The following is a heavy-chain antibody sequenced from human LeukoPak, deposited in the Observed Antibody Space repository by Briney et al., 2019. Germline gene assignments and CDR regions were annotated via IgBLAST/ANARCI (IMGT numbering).Heavy chain of an antibody. D-gene: IGHD1-14*01. J-gene: IGHJ4*02. CDR1: GYSISSGYY. Sequence: SETLSLTCADSGYSISSGYYWGWIRQPPGKGLEWIGTLYQSGGTKYNPSLKNRVTISVDKSENQLSLRLTSVIAADTAVYYCARTGTGNYFDYWGQGTLVTVSS. CDR3: ARTGTGNYFDY. CDR2: LYQSGGT. V-gene: IGHV4-38-2*01.